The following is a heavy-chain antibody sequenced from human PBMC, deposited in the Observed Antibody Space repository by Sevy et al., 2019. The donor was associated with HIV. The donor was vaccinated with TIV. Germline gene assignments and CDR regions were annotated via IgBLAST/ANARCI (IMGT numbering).Heavy chain of an antibody. Sequence: ASVNVSCKASGGTFSSYAISWVRQAPGQGLEWMGGIIPIFGTANYAQKFQGRVTITADESTSTAYMELSSLRSEDTAVYYCARAVRESYDYVWGSYRWDAFDIWGQGTMVTVSS. D-gene: IGHD3-16*02. CDR3: ARAVRESYDYVWGSYRWDAFDI. CDR1: GGTFSSYA. J-gene: IGHJ3*02. V-gene: IGHV1-69*13. CDR2: IIPIFGTA.